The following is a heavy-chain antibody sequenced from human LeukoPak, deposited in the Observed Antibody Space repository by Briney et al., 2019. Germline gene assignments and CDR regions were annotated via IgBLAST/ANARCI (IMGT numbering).Heavy chain of an antibody. CDR1: GFTFRSYS. V-gene: IGHV3-15*01. J-gene: IGHJ4*02. Sequence: GGSLRLSCAASGFTFRSYSMNWVRQAPGKGLEWVGRIKSKAHGGTTDYAAPVKGRFTISRDDSKNTLYLQMNSLKTEDTAVYYCWDTNWNGDWDYWGQGTLVTVSS. D-gene: IGHD1-1*01. CDR3: WDTNWNGDWDY. CDR2: IKSKAHGGTT.